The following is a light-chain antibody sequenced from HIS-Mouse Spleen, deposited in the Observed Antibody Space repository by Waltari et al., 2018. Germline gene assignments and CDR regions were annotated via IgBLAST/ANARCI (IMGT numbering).Light chain of an antibody. J-gene: IGLJ3*02. CDR2: EGS. CDR1: SRYVGSYTL. Sequence: QSALTQPASVSGSPGPSITIPCPGTSRYVGSYTLVSWYQQHPGNAPKLMIYEGSKRPSGVSNRFSGSKSGNTASLTISGLQAEDEADYYCCSYAGSSTLVFGGGTKLTVL. V-gene: IGLV2-23*01. CDR3: CSYAGSSTLV.